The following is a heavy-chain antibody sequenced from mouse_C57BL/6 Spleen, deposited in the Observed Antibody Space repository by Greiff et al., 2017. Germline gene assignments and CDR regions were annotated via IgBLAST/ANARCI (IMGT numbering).Heavy chain of an antibody. Sequence: VKLQQPGAELVKPGASVKLSCKASGYTFTSYWMHWVKQRPGQGLEWIGMIHPNSGSTNYNEKFKSKATLTVDKSSSTAYMQLSSLTSEDSAVYYCASYDGYYEGYFDYWGQGTTLTVSS. CDR1: GYTFTSYW. D-gene: IGHD2-3*01. V-gene: IGHV1-64*01. CDR3: ASYDGYYEGYFDY. CDR2: IHPNSGST. J-gene: IGHJ2*01.